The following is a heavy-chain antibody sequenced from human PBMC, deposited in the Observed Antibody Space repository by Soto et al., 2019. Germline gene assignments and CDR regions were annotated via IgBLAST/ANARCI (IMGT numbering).Heavy chain of an antibody. CDR2: IYWDDDK. Sequence: QITLKESGPTLVKPTQTLTLTCSFSGFSLTTNGVGVGWIRQPPGKALEWLALIYWDDDKRYSPSLKSRLITTKDTSKNQVVLTMTNMDPVDTATYYCAHSHDILTGYHRRWYFDLWGRGTLVTVSS. J-gene: IGHJ2*01. CDR3: AHSHDILTGYHRRWYFDL. D-gene: IGHD3-9*01. CDR1: GFSLTTNGVG. V-gene: IGHV2-5*02.